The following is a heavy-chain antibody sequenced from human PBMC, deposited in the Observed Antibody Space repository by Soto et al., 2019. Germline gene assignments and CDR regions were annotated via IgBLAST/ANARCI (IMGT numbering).Heavy chain of an antibody. J-gene: IGHJ6*02. D-gene: IGHD5-18*01. CDR3: ANRDTSMVTRYYYGMDV. Sequence: EVQLLESGGGLVQPGGSLRLSCAASGFRFSNYAMSWVRQAPGKGLEWVSAITDSGDTTYYADSMKGRFTISRDNSKNMLYLQMSSLRAEDTAVYYCANRDTSMVTRYYYGMDVWGQGTTVTVSS. V-gene: IGHV3-23*01. CDR1: GFRFSNYA. CDR2: ITDSGDTT.